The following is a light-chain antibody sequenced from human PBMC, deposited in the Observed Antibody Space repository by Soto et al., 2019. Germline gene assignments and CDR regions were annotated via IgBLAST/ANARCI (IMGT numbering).Light chain of an antibody. CDR3: LQDDSYPLT. Sequence: AIQMTQSPSSLSASVGDRVTISCRASQGIRNDLGWYQQKPGKAPKLLISAASTLHSGVPSRFSGSGSGTDFTLTISSLQPEDFATYYCLQDDSYPLTFGGGTQVEIK. V-gene: IGKV1-6*01. CDR2: AAS. J-gene: IGKJ4*01. CDR1: QGIRND.